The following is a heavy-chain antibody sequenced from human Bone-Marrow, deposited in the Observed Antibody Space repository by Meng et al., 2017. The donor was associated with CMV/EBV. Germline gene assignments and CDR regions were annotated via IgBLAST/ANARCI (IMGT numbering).Heavy chain of an antibody. CDR2: INPKSGGT. D-gene: IGHD2-2*01. CDR3: ARSYRPAAMNAFDI. J-gene: IGHJ3*02. V-gene: IGHV1-2*02. Sequence: ASVKVSCKASGYTFTSYGISWVRQAPGQGLEWMGWINPKSGGTDYAQKFQGRVTMTRDTSISTAYMELSRLRSDDTAVYYCARSYRPAAMNAFDIWGQGTMATVSS. CDR1: GYTFTSYG.